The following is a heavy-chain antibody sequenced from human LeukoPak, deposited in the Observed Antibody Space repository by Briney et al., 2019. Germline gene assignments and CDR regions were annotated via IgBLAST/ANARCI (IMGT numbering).Heavy chain of an antibody. J-gene: IGHJ6*03. CDR3: AKDWRYCSSTSCSLPYYYYMDV. Sequence: SETLSLTCTVSGYSISSGYYWGWIRQPPGKGLEWIGSIYHSGSPYYKPSLKSPVTISVGTSKNQFSLKLSSVTAADTAVSYCAKDWRYCSSTSCSLPYYYYMDVWGKGTTVTISS. CDR2: IYHSGSP. V-gene: IGHV4-38-2*02. D-gene: IGHD2-2*01. CDR1: GYSISSGYY.